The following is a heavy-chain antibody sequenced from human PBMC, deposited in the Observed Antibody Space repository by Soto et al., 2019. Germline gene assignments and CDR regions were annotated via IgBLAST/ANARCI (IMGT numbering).Heavy chain of an antibody. Sequence: GGSLRLSCGASGFTFAGYFMSWVRQAPGKGLEWVSTISAGGVSTYNADSVEGRFTISRDNAKDTLSLQMNSLRAEDTAVYYCARDRSSQQLPLDAFDIWGQGTMVTVSS. CDR3: ARDRSSQQLPLDAFDI. J-gene: IGHJ3*02. V-gene: IGHV3-23*01. D-gene: IGHD2-2*01. CDR1: GFTFAGYF. CDR2: ISAGGVST.